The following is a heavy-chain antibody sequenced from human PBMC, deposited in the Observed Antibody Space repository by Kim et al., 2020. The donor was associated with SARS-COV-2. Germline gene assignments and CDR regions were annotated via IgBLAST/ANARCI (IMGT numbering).Heavy chain of an antibody. J-gene: IGHJ6*02. CDR1: GFTFSTYR. V-gene: IGHV3-74*01. D-gene: IGHD3-10*01. CDR2: INTDGSST. Sequence: GGSLKLSCAASGFTFSTYRMYWVRQAPGKGLVCVSRINTDGSSTTYADSVKGRFTISRDNAKNTLYLQMNSLRGEDTAVYYCARGVISYGMDVWGQGTTVTVSS. CDR3: ARGVISYGMDV.